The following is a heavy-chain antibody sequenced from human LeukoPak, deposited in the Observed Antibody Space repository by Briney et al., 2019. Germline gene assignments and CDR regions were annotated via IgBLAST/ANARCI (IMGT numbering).Heavy chain of an antibody. CDR1: GFTFDDYA. V-gene: IGHV3-9*01. J-gene: IGHJ6*02. Sequence: GGSLRLSCAASGFTFDDYAMHWVRQAPGKGLEWVSGISWNSGSIGYADSVKGRFTISRDNAKDSLYLQMNSLRAEDTALYYCAKSRIAARRGYCYGMDAWGQGTTVTVSS. CDR3: AKSRIAARRGYCYGMDA. D-gene: IGHD6-6*01. CDR2: ISWNSGSI.